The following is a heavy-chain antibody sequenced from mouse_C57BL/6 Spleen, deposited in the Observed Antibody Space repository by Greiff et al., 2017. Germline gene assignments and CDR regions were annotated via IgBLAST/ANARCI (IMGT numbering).Heavy chain of an antibody. CDR2: IDPEDGDT. Sequence: VQLKESGAELVRPGASVKLSCTASGFNIKDYYMHWVKQRPEQGLEWIGRIDPEDGDTEYAPKFQGKATMTADTSSNTAYLQLRSLTSEDTAVYYCTYYYGSSYDWYFDVWGTGTTVTVSS. J-gene: IGHJ1*03. CDR3: TYYYGSSYDWYFDV. D-gene: IGHD1-1*01. CDR1: GFNIKDYY. V-gene: IGHV14-1*01.